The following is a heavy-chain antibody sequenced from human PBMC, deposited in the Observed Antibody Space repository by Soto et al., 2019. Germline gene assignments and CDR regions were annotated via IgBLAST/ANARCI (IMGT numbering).Heavy chain of an antibody. Sequence: EVQLVESGGTLIQPGGSLRLSCAASGFSFATAWMNWVRQAPGQGLEWVGRIKHRDDAMTTDYAAPVKGRFTISRDDSQNTLYLKMNSLKTEDTAVYYCTTGYSSPWHAHSWGQGTLVTVSS. CDR2: IKHRDDAMTT. CDR1: GFSFATAW. J-gene: IGHJ4*02. D-gene: IGHD5-18*01. CDR3: TTGYSSPWHAHS. V-gene: IGHV3-15*02.